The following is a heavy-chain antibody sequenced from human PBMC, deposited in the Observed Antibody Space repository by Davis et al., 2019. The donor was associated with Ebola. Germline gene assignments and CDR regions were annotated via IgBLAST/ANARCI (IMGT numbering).Heavy chain of an antibody. CDR2: ISSSSSTI. CDR3: ARDLIYDSSGYYYGFDY. V-gene: IGHV3-48*01. Sequence: GESLKISCAASGFTFSNYPMNWVRQAPGKGLEWVSYISSSSSTIYYADSVKGRFTISRDNSKNTLYLQMNSLRAEDTAVYYCARDLIYDSSGYYYGFDYWGQGTLVTVSS. CDR1: GFTFSNYP. D-gene: IGHD3-22*01. J-gene: IGHJ4*02.